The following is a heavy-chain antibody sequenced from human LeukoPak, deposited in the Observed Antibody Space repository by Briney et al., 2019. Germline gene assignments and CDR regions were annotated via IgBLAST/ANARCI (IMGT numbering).Heavy chain of an antibody. CDR2: ISSGGTTI. CDR3: ARDHSTSWTNWFDP. CDR1: GFTFSNYE. V-gene: IGHV3-48*03. J-gene: IGHJ5*02. D-gene: IGHD2-2*01. Sequence: PGGSLRLSCAASGFTFSNYEMNWVRQAPGKGLEWVSYISSGGTTIYYADSVKGRFTISRDNAKNSLYLHMNSLRAEDTAVYYCARDHSTSWTNWFDPWGQGTLVTVSS.